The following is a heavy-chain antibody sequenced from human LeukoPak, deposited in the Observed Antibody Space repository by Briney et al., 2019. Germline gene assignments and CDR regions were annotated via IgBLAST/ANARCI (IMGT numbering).Heavy chain of an antibody. J-gene: IGHJ4*02. D-gene: IGHD5-18*01. CDR1: GYTFTGYY. CDR2: INPSLGST. CDR3: AREAVVSTAMSSLDY. Sequence: ASVKVSCKASGYTFTGYYMHWVRQAPGQGLEWMGIINPSLGSTSYAQKFQGRVIMTRDMSTNTVYMELSSLKSDDSAVYYCAREAVVSTAMSSLDYWAREPWSPSPQ. V-gene: IGHV1-46*01.